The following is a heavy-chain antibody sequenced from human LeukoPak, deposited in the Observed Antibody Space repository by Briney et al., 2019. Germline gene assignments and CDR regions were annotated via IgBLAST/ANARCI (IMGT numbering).Heavy chain of an antibody. CDR2: ISGSAHKI. J-gene: IGHJ4*02. CDR1: GITSSNYA. Sequence: PGGSLRLSCVASGITSSNYAVSWVRQAPEKGLDWVSVISGSAHKIRYADSVKGRFTISRDNSENIVYLQMNNLRVEDTAVYYCAGRPTGYSSGYIHWGQGTLVTVSS. CDR3: AGRPTGYSSGYIH. V-gene: IGHV3-23*01. D-gene: IGHD5-18*01.